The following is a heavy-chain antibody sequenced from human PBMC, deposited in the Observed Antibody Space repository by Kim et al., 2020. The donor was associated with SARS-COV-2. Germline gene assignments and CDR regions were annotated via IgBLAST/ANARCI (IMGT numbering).Heavy chain of an antibody. CDR3: LTSYSSPSFDA. CDR1: GFSLRFLS. Sequence: ASVKVSCKVSGFSLRFLSIHWVRQAPGKGLEWMGGFHPGDADAVYAQKFQARVTMTEDTSTDTAYMDISNLTSEDTAVFYCLTSYSSPSFDAWGQGTTVTVSS. CDR2: FHPGDADA. D-gene: IGHD3-22*01. V-gene: IGHV1-24*01. J-gene: IGHJ6*02.